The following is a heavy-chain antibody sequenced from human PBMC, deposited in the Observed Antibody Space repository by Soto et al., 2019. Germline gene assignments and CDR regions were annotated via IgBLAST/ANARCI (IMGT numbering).Heavy chain of an antibody. V-gene: IGHV1-69*08. J-gene: IGHJ2*01. Sequence: QDQLVQSGAEVKKPGSSVKVSCKASGGTFSSHTFSWVRQAPGQGLEWMGRIIPALGTATYAQKFQGRVTITADDSATPVYMELNSLRSEDTAVYYCARPDFGDYWYFDLWGRGTLVTVSS. D-gene: IGHD4-17*01. CDR3: ARPDFGDYWYFDL. CDR2: IIPALGTA. CDR1: GGTFSSHT.